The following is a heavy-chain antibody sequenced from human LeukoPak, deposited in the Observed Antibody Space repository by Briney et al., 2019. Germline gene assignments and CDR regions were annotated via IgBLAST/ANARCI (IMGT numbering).Heavy chain of an antibody. CDR2: IRYDGSNK. Sequence: GGSLRLSCAASGFTFSTYGMHWVRQAPGKGLEWVAFIRYDGSNKYHADSVKGRFTISRDNSKNTLYLQMNSLRAEDTAVYYCAKGHYYNILTGYSVRRGLDYWGQGTLVTVSS. D-gene: IGHD3-9*01. CDR1: GFTFSTYG. J-gene: IGHJ4*02. CDR3: AKGHYYNILTGYSVRRGLDY. V-gene: IGHV3-30*02.